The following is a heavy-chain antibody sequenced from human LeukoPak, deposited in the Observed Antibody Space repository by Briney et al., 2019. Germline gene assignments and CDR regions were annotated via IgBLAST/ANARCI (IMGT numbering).Heavy chain of an antibody. CDR1: GGSISSYY. CDR2: IYHSGST. V-gene: IGHV4-59*01. D-gene: IGHD1-26*01. J-gene: IGHJ4*02. Sequence: SETLSLTCTVSGGSISSYYWSWIRQPPGKGLEWIGYIYHSGSTNYNPSLESRVTISVDTSKNQFSLKLSSMSAADTAVYYCAREYRYYFDYWGQGTLVTVSS. CDR3: AREYRYYFDY.